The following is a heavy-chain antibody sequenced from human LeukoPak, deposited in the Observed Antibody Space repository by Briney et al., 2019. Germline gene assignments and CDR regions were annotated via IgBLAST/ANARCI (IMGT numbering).Heavy chain of an antibody. CDR3: ASIGVSGSPTDY. J-gene: IGHJ4*02. CDR1: GYTFTSYY. V-gene: IGHV1-46*01. Sequence: ASVKVSCKASGYTFTSYYIHWVRQAPGQGLEWMGIINPSDGTTSNTQKFQGRVTMTRDMSTTTVYMELSSLRSEDTAVYYCASIGVSGSPTDYWGQGTLVTVSS. CDR2: INPSDGTT. D-gene: IGHD1-26*01.